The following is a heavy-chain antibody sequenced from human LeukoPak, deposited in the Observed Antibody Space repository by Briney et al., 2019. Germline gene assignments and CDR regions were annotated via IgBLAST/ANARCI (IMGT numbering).Heavy chain of an antibody. CDR2: ISRGSTYK. CDR1: GFTFSSYS. Sequence: AAGSLSLSGAAYGFTFSSYSMSWVSPAPGEGLEWVSSISRGSTYKYYADSKKGRFTNHRDNAKNALYLQMNTVRAKDTAVYYCARDRIYRGSYHYTFDIWGHGTMVTVPS. J-gene: IGHJ3*02. V-gene: IGHV3-21*01. CDR3: ARDRIYRGSYHYTFDI. D-gene: IGHD1-26*01.